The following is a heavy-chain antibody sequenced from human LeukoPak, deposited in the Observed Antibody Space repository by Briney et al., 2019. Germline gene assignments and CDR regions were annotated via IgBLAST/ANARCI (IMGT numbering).Heavy chain of an antibody. CDR2: TNPSDGST. D-gene: IGHD5/OR15-5a*01. CDR1: GYTFTSYY. CDR3: ASSFYDLLVYFDY. Sequence: GASVKVSCKASGYTFTSYYMHWVRQAPGQGLEWMGKTNPSDGSTRYAQKFQGRVTMTRDMSTSTVYMELSSLGSEDTAVYYCASSFYDLLVYFDYWGQGTLVTVSS. V-gene: IGHV1-46*01. J-gene: IGHJ4*02.